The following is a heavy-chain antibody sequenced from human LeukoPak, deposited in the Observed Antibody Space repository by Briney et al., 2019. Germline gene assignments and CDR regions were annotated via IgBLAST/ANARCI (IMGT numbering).Heavy chain of an antibody. D-gene: IGHD6-13*01. CDR1: GFIVSSNY. CDR3: ARDPDIAAAAYYFDY. Sequence: PGGSLRLSCAASGFIVSSNYMSWVRQAPGKGLEWVSAIFSGGNTYYADSVKGRFTISRDNSKNTMYLQMNSLRAEDTAVYYCARDPDIAAAAYYFDYWGQGTLVTVSS. V-gene: IGHV3-53*01. CDR2: IFSGGNT. J-gene: IGHJ4*02.